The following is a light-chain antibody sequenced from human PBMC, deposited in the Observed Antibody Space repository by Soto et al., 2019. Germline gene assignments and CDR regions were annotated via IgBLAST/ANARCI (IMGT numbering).Light chain of an antibody. CDR2: DAS. CDR3: QHYGTSAM. J-gene: IGKJ3*01. V-gene: IGKV3-20*01. Sequence: EIALTQSPGTLSLSPGERATLSCRASQSVSSSYLAWYQQKPGQAPRLLIYDASRATGIPDRFSGSGSGSDFTLAITRLEPEAFAVYYCQHYGTSAMFGPGTKVVI. CDR1: QSVSSSY.